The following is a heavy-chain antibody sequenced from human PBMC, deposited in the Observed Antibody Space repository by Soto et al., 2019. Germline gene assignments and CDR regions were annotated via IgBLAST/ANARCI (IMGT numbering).Heavy chain of an antibody. Sequence: GGSLRLSCAASGFTFGRFWMSWVRQAPGKGLEWVANIKEDGSEKYYVDSVKGRFTISRDNAKNSLYLQMNSLRAEDTAVYHCVRETYYYYYMDVWGKGTTVTVSS. J-gene: IGHJ6*03. V-gene: IGHV3-7*01. CDR1: GFTFGRFW. CDR2: IKEDGSEK. CDR3: VRETYYYYYMDV.